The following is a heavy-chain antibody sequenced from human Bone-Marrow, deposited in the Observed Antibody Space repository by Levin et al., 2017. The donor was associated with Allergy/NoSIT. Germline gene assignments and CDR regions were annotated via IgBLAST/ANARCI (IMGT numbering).Heavy chain of an antibody. Sequence: GESLKISCVASGFTFNNYAMSWVRQAPGEGLEWVSAISGRGDRTYYADSVKGRFTVSRDNSKNTLYLQMNSLRAEDTAIYYCAKERSESYSASWGQGALVTVSS. V-gene: IGHV3-23*01. J-gene: IGHJ5*02. CDR3: AKERSESYSAS. CDR2: ISGRGDRT. D-gene: IGHD1-26*01. CDR1: GFTFNNYA.